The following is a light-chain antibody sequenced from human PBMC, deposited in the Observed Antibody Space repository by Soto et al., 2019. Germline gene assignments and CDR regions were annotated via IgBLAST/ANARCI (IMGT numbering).Light chain of an antibody. J-gene: IGLJ1*01. CDR2: EVS. CDR3: CSYAGSSTSYV. Sequence: QSALTQPASVSGSPGQSITISCTGTSSDVGSYNLVSWYQQHPGKAPKLMIYEVSKRPSGVCNRFSGSKSGNTASLTISGLQAEDEADYYCCSYAGSSTSYVFGTGTKLTVL. CDR1: SSDVGSYNL. V-gene: IGLV2-23*02.